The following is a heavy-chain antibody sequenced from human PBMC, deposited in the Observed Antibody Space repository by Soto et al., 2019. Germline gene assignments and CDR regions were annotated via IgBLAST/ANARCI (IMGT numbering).Heavy chain of an antibody. J-gene: IGHJ5*02. CDR1: GFTFSSYG. Sequence: QVQLVESGGGVVQPGRSLRLSCAASGFTFSSYGMHWVRQAPGKGLEWVAVIWYDGSNKYYADSVKGRFTISRDNSKNTLYLQMNSLRAEDTAVYYCARGVGDGGNWFDPWGQGTLVTVSS. CDR2: IWYDGSNK. CDR3: ARGVGDGGNWFDP. V-gene: IGHV3-33*01. D-gene: IGHD2-21*02.